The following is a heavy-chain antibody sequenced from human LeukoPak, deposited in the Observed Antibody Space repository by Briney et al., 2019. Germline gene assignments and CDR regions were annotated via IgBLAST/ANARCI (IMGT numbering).Heavy chain of an antibody. D-gene: IGHD1-1*01. CDR2: ISWNSGSI. Sequence: GGSLRLSCAASGFTFDDYAMHWVRQAPGKGLEWVSGISWNSGSIGYADSVKGRFTISRDNAKNSLYLQMNSLRAEDTALYYCAKGAQTGTRGYFDYWGQGTLVTVSS. V-gene: IGHV3-9*01. CDR1: GFTFDDYA. CDR3: AKGAQTGTRGYFDY. J-gene: IGHJ4*02.